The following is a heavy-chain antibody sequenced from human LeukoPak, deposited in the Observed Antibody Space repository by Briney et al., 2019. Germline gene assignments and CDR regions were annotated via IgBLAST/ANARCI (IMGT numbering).Heavy chain of an antibody. J-gene: IGHJ4*02. CDR1: GGSISSGDYH. CDR3: ARVPFRSYYDSSGYCFDY. D-gene: IGHD3-22*01. V-gene: IGHV4-30-4*01. Sequence: PSQTLSLTCTVSGGSISSGDYHWSWIRQPPGKGLEWTGYIYYSRSTYYNPSLKSRVTISVDTSKNQFSLKLSSVTAADTAVYYCARVPFRSYYDSSGYCFDYWGQGTLVTVSS. CDR2: IYYSRST.